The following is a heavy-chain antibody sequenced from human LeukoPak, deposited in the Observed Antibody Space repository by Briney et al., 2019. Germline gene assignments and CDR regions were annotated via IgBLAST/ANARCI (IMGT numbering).Heavy chain of an antibody. CDR2: INSDGNTI. D-gene: IGHD2/OR15-2a*01. CDR3: ARAGYYRFDY. J-gene: IGHJ4*02. V-gene: IGHV3-74*01. CDR1: VFTFRTCW. Sequence: GGSLSLSCAASVFTFRTCWMHWLRQAPGEGLVWVSRINSDGNTIAYADSVKSRFTNSRDNAKNTLYLQMNSLRDEDTAVYYCARAGYYRFDYWGQGTLVTVSS.